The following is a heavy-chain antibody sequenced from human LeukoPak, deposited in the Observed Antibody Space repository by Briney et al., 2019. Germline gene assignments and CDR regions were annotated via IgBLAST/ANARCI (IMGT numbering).Heavy chain of an antibody. CDR3: TKVGLSGLFDY. CDR1: GVSINDFY. Sequence: SETLSLTCTASGVSINDFYWTWIRQSPGNGLEWIGYIYYDGSTDYNPSLKSRVTMSIDTSRSQFSLKLNSVTAADTAVYYCTKVGLSGLFDYWGQGALVTVSS. V-gene: IGHV4-59*01. J-gene: IGHJ4*02. D-gene: IGHD3-10*01. CDR2: IYYDGST.